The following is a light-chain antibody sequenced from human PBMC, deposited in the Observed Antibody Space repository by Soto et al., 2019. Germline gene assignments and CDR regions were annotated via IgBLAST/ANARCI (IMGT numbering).Light chain of an antibody. V-gene: IGLV1-44*01. Sequence: QSVLTQPPSASGTPGQRVTISCSGSSSNIGSNTVNWYQQLPGTAPKLLIYRNNQLPSGVPDRFSGSKSGTSASLAISGLQYGDEADYYCAEWDDSLNGVVFGGGTKITVL. CDR3: AEWDDSLNGVV. CDR1: SSNIGSNT. J-gene: IGLJ2*01. CDR2: RNN.